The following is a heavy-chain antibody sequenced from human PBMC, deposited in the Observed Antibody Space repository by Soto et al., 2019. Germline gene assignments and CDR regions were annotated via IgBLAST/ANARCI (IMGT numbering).Heavy chain of an antibody. V-gene: IGHV3-30-3*01. CDR3: AREAYGGYSTFDP. CDR2: ISYDGSNK. CDR1: GFTFSSYA. J-gene: IGHJ5*02. D-gene: IGHD4-17*01. Sequence: QVQLVESGGGVVQPGRSLRLSCAASGFTFSSYAMHWVRQAPGKGLEWVAVISYDGSNKYYADSVKGRFTISRDNSKNTLYLQMNSLRAEDTAVYYCAREAYGGYSTFDPWGQGTLVTVSS.